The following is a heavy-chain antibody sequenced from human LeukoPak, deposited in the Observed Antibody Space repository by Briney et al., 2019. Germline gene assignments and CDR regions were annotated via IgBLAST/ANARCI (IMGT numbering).Heavy chain of an antibody. V-gene: IGHV3-21*01. D-gene: IGHD3-3*01. J-gene: IGHJ4*02. CDR3: ARDFWSGYFLDY. Sequence: SISSSSSYIYYADSVKGRFTISRDNAKNSLYLQMNSLRAEDTAVYYCARDFWSGYFLDYWGQGTLVTVSS. CDR2: ISSSSSYI.